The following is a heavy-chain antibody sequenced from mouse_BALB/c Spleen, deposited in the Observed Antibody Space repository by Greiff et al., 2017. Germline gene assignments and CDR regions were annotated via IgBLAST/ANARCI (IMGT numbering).Heavy chain of an antibody. J-gene: IGHJ4*01. CDR2: IDPYYGGT. D-gene: IGHD2-1*01. Sequence: EVKLMESGPELEKPGASVKISCKASGYSFTGYNMNWVKQSNGKSLEWIGNIDPYYGGTSYNQKFKGKATLTVDKSSSTAYMQLKSLTSEDSAVYYCATGNYVDAMDYWGQGTSVIVSS. CDR3: ATGNYVDAMDY. V-gene: IGHV1-39*01. CDR1: GYSFTGYN.